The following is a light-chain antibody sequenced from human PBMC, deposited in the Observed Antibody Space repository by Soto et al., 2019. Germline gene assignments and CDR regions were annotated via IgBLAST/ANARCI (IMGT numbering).Light chain of an antibody. J-gene: IGLJ3*02. CDR3: QTWVTGMV. V-gene: IGLV4-69*01. Sequence: QLVLTQSPSASASLGASVKLTCTLSSAHSSYAIAWHQQQPEKGPRYLMKLNSDGSHNKGDGIPDRFSGSSSGAERYLTISSLQSDDEADYYCQTWVTGMVFGGGTKLTVL. CDR2: LNSDGSH. CDR1: SAHSSYA.